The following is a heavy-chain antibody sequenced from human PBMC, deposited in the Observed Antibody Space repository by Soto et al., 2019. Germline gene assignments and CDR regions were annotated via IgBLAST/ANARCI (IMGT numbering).Heavy chain of an antibody. CDR1: GYTFTTYY. J-gene: IGHJ4*02. Sequence: QVQLVQSGAEVKKPGASVKVSCKASGYTFTTYYMHWVRQAPGQGLEWMGIINPSGGSTSYAQKFQGRVTMTRDTSTSTVYMELSSLRSEDTAMYYCARVYCSGGSCYGIDYWGQGTLVTVSS. CDR3: ARVYCSGGSCYGIDY. D-gene: IGHD2-15*01. CDR2: INPSGGST. V-gene: IGHV1-46*01.